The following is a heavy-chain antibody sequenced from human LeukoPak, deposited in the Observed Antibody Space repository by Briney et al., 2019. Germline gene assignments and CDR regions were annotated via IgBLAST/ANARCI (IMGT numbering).Heavy chain of an antibody. CDR3: ARCDSVTALDY. J-gene: IGHJ4*02. D-gene: IGHD5-18*01. V-gene: IGHV4-30-2*02. Sequence: PSETLSLTCTVSGGSISSGGYDWSWIRQPPGKGLEWIGYAYHSGSTYYNPSLKSRVTISVDRSKNQFSLKLRSVTVADTGVYYCARCDSVTALDYWGQGTLVTVSS. CDR2: AYHSGST. CDR1: GGSISSGGYD.